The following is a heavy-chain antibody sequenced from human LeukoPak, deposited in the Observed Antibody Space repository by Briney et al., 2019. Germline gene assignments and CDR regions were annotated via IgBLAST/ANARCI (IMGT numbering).Heavy chain of an antibody. Sequence: PSETLSLTCTVSGYSISSGYYWGWIRQPPGKGLEWIGSIYHSGSTFYNPSLKSRVTISVDTSKNQFSLKLSSVTAADTAVYYCARQKWAVVTASYYFDYWGQGTLVTVSS. CDR1: GYSISSGYY. CDR3: ARQKWAVVTASYYFDY. V-gene: IGHV4-38-2*02. CDR2: IYHSGST. J-gene: IGHJ4*02. D-gene: IGHD5-18*01.